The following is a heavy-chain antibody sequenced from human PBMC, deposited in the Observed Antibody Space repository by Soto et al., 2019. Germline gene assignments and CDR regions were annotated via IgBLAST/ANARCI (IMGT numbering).Heavy chain of an antibody. Sequence: GGSLRLSGEASLFSVSDNYMSWVRQSPGKGLDCVSVIDTAGRTNYAESVKGRFTISRDNAKNTLHLQMNSLRAEDTAVYYCARGATYYDFWSGYYTSYTYYGMDVWGQGTTVTVSS. V-gene: IGHV3-53*01. CDR3: ARGATYYDFWSGYYTSYTYYGMDV. J-gene: IGHJ6*02. CDR2: IDTAGRT. CDR1: LFSVSDNY. D-gene: IGHD3-3*01.